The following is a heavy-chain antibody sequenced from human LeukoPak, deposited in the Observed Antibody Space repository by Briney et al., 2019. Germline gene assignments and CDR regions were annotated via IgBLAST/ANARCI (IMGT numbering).Heavy chain of an antibody. D-gene: IGHD2-2*01. J-gene: IGHJ5*02. CDR2: IYYSGST. CDR3: ARVCSSTSCYAWFDP. Sequence: SETLSLTCTVSGGSISSYYWSWIRQPPGKGLEWIGYIYYSGSTNYNPSLKSRVTISVDTSKNQFSLKLSSVTAADTAVYYCARVCSSTSCYAWFDPWGRGTLVTVSS. CDR1: GGSISSYY. V-gene: IGHV4-59*12.